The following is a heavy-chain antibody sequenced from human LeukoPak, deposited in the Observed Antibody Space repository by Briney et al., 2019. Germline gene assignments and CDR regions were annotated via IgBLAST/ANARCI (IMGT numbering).Heavy chain of an antibody. D-gene: IGHD3-22*01. Sequence: PSETLSLTCTVSGGSIGSGGYYWSWIRQHPGKGLEWIGYIHYSGSTYYNPSLKSRVTISVDASKNQLSLKLSSVTAADTAVYYCARGTITVTDYWGQGTLVTVSS. CDR2: IHYSGST. CDR3: ARGTITVTDY. J-gene: IGHJ4*02. CDR1: GGSIGSGGYY. V-gene: IGHV4-31*03.